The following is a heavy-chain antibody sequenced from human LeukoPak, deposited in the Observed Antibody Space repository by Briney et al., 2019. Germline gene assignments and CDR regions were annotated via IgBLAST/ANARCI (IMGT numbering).Heavy chain of an antibody. J-gene: IGHJ3*02. D-gene: IGHD3-10*01. CDR2: ISGSGGST. CDR3: AKVGRGSSDAFDI. V-gene: IGHV3-23*01. CDR1: GFTFSSYA. Sequence: PGGSLRVSCAASGFTFSSYAMSWVRQAPGKGLEWVSAISGSGGSTYYADSVKGRFTISRDNSKNTLYLQMNSLRAEDTAVYYCAKVGRGSSDAFDIWGQGTMVTVSS.